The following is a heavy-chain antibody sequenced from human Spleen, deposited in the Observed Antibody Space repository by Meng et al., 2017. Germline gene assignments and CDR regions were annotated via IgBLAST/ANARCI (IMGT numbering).Heavy chain of an antibody. J-gene: IGHJ4*02. CDR3: AIIAGAGSTDY. CDR2: ISSSGRII. D-gene: IGHD6-19*01. V-gene: IGHV3-11*01. CDR1: GFTFSDYY. Sequence: GESLKISCAASGFTFSDYYISWIRQAPGKGLKWVSYISSSGRIIYYADSVKGRFTISRDNAKKSLYLQMNSLRGEDTAVYYCAIIAGAGSTDYWGQGTLVTVSS.